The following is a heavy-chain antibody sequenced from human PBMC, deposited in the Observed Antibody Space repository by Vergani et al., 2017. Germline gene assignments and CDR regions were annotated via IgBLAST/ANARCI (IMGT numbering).Heavy chain of an antibody. CDR1: GLTFRNAW. J-gene: IGHJ4*02. CDR2: IKSKSDGGTT. Sequence: EVQLVESGGGLVKPGGSLRLSCAASGLTFRNAWMTWVRQAPGKGLELVGRIKSKSDGGTTDYAAPVKGRFIISRDDSQNLLFLQINSLKTEDTAIYYCTTAHGGGDCWYYFDYWGQGTQVTVSS. V-gene: IGHV3-15*01. CDR3: TTAHGGGDCWYYFDY. D-gene: IGHD2-21*01.